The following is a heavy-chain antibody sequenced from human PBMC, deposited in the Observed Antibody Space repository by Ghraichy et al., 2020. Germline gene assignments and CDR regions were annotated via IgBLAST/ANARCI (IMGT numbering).Heavy chain of an antibody. V-gene: IGHV3-30*02. CDR1: GFTFSSYG. CDR2: IRYDGSNK. CDR3: AKVRGYCSGGSCYSVLDY. Sequence: GGSLRLSCAASGFTFSSYGMHWVRQAPGKGLEWVAFIRYDGSNKYYADSVKGRFTISRDNSKNTLYLQMNSLRAEDTAVYYCAKVRGYCSGGSCYSVLDYWGQGTLVTFSS. D-gene: IGHD2-15*01. J-gene: IGHJ4*02.